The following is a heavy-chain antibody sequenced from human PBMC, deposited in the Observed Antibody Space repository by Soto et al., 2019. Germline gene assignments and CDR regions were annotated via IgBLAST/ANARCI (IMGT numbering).Heavy chain of an antibody. V-gene: IGHV3-33*01. J-gene: IGHJ4*02. CDR2: IWYDGSNQ. Sequence: GGSLRLSCAPSGFTFSTYGMHWVRQAPGKGLEWVAVIWYDGSNQYYADSVKGRFTISRDNSKNVLYLQMNSLRAEDTDVYYCARDLGAFNYGSAYFDYWGQGT. CDR3: ARDLGAFNYGSAYFDY. D-gene: IGHD3-10*01. CDR1: GFTFSTYG.